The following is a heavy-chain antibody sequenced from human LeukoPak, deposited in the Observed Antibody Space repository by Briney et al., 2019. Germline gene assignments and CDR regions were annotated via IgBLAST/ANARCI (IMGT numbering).Heavy chain of an antibody. Sequence: GGSLRLSCAASGFTFSSYGMHWVRQAPGKGVEWVANIKQDGSEKYYVDSVKGRFTISRDNAKNSLYLQMNSLRAEDTAVYYCARTLTMIVVDPYDYWGQGTLVTVSS. V-gene: IGHV3-7*01. CDR1: GFTFSSYG. CDR3: ARTLTMIVVDPYDY. D-gene: IGHD3-22*01. J-gene: IGHJ4*02. CDR2: IKQDGSEK.